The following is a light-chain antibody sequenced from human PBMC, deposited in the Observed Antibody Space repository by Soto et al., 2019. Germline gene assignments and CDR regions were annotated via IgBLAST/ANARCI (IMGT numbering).Light chain of an antibody. V-gene: IGKV1-6*01. J-gene: IGKJ1*01. CDR3: LLDFRYFWA. CDR2: AAS. CDR1: QAIRTA. Sequence: AIQLTQSPSSLYASVGDRVTITCRASQAIRTALGWYQQKPGKVPKLLIYAASILQSGVPSRFSGSGSGTDFTLTIRSLQPEDFDTYYCLLDFRYFWAFGQGTKVDIK.